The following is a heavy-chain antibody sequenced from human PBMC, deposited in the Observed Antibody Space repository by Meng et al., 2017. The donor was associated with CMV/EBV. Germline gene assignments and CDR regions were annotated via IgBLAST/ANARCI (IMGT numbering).Heavy chain of an antibody. D-gene: IGHD7-27*01. CDR2: ITSGGSGT. V-gene: IGHV3-23*01. J-gene: IGHJ4*02. CDR3: ARRDNTNWYSLDY. CDR1: GFTFSRYA. Sequence: CPPPGFTFSRYAMRVVRRAPGKGLEWVSSITSGGSGTYYADSVKGRFTISRDNSENTLYLQMSSLRADDTAVYFCARRDNTNWYSLDYWGQGTLVTVSS.